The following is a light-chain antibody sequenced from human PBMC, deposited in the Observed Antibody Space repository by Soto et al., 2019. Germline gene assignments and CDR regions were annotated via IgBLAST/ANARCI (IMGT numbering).Light chain of an antibody. CDR1: QSVSSN. V-gene: IGKV3-15*01. CDR2: GAS. J-gene: IGKJ1*01. CDR3: QQYNNWHPWT. Sequence: EIVMTQSPATLSVSPGERATLSCRASQSVSSNLAWYQQKPGQAPRLLIYGASTRATGIPARFSGSGSGTEFTLTISSLQSEDFAVYYCQQYNNWHPWTFGQGTKVGIK.